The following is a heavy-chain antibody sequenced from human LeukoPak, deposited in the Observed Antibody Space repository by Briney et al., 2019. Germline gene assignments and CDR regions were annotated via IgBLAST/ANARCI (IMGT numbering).Heavy chain of an antibody. Sequence: PGGSLRLSCAASGFTLSSYDMHWVRQATGKGLEWVSGIDIPGNTYYPDSVKGRFTMSRESAKNSLYLQMNSLRAGDTAVYYCARAVAGTHWFDPWGQGTLVTVSS. CDR2: IDIPGNT. CDR1: GFTLSSYD. V-gene: IGHV3-13*01. CDR3: ARAVAGTHWFDP. J-gene: IGHJ5*02. D-gene: IGHD6-19*01.